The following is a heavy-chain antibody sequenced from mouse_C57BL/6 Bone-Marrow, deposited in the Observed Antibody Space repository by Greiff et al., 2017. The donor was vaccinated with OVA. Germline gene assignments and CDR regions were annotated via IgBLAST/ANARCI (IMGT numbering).Heavy chain of an antibody. V-gene: IGHV1-15*01. CDR3: TRRDYSYAMDY. CDR1: GYTFTDYE. J-gene: IGHJ4*01. Sequence: VKLQESGAELVRPGASVTLSCKASGYTFTDYEMHWVKQTPVHGLEWIGAIDPETGGTAYNQKFKGKAILTADKSSSTAYMELRSLTSEDSAVYYCTRRDYSYAMDYWGQGTSVTVSS. D-gene: IGHD1-1*01. CDR2: IDPETGGT.